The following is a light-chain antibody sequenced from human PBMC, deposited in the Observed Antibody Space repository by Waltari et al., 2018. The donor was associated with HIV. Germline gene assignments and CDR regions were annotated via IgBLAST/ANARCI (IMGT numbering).Light chain of an antibody. J-gene: IGLJ1*01. V-gene: IGLV1-47*01. Sequence: QSVLTHPPSASGTPGQRVTISCSGSSSNIGRNYVYWYQQLPGQAPKLLMYTDNHRPSGVPDRFSGSKSGTSASLATSGLRSGDEADYYCEAWNDSLGRDVFGTGTKVTV. CDR2: TDN. CDR3: EAWNDSLGRDV. CDR1: SSNIGRNY.